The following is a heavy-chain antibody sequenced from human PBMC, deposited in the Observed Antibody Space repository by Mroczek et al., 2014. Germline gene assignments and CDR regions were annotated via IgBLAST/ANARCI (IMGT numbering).Heavy chain of an antibody. CDR3: ARAPAWSGYSALFDY. Sequence: QVQLQESSPGLVKPSETLSLTCTVSGGSISSYYWSWIRQPPGKGLEWIGYIYYSGSTNYNPSLKSRVTISVDTSKNQFSLKLSSVTAADTAVYYCARAPAWSGYSALFDYWGQGTLVTVSS. CDR2: IYYSGST. J-gene: IGHJ4*02. D-gene: IGHD3-3*01. CDR1: GGSISSYY. V-gene: IGHV4-59*01.